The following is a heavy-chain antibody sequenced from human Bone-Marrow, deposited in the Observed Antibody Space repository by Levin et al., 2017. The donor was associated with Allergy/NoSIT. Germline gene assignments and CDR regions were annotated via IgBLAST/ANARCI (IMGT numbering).Heavy chain of an antibody. CDR2: ISYSGTT. CDR3: ASQYSASATWGY. Sequence: SQTLSLTCTVSGGSISTTTYYWGWIRQPPGKGLEWLGSISYSGTTYYNPSLKSRVTISVDTSKNQFSLKLPSVTAEDTAEYFCASQYSASATWGYWGQGTLVNVSS. CDR1: GGSISTTTYY. D-gene: IGHD1-26*01. J-gene: IGHJ4*02. V-gene: IGHV4-39*07.